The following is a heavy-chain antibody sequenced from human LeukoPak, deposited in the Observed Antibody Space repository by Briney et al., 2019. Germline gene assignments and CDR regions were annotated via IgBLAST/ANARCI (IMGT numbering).Heavy chain of an antibody. CDR2: IYYSGST. D-gene: IGHD3-10*01. CDR1: GGSISSSSYY. J-gene: IGHJ5*02. V-gene: IGHV4-39*07. CDR3: ARDLYYYGSGSLNWFDP. Sequence: SETLSLTCTVSGGSISSSSYYWGCIRQPPGKGLECIGRIYYSGSTYYNPSLKSRVTISVDTSKNQFSLKLSSVTAADTAVYYCARDLYYYGSGSLNWFDPWGQGTLVTVSS.